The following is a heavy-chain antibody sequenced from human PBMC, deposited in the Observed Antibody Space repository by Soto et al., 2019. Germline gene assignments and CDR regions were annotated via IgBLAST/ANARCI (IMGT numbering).Heavy chain of an antibody. D-gene: IGHD6-19*01. V-gene: IGHV3-23*01. J-gene: IGHJ4*02. CDR3: AKSRSGWYDFDY. Sequence: GGSLRLSCAASGFTFSSYAMNWVRQAPGKGLEWVSAISGSGSSTHYADSVKGRFTISRDNSKNTLYLQMNSLRAEDTAVYYCAKSRSGWYDFDYWGQGTLVTVSS. CDR2: ISGSGSST. CDR1: GFTFSSYA.